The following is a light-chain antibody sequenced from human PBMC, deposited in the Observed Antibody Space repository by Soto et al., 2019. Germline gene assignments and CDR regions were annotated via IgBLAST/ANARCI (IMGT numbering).Light chain of an antibody. V-gene: IGKV1D-12*01. J-gene: IGKJ5*01. Sequence: DIQMTQSPSSVSASVGDRVHITCRASQDIGSWFAWYQQKPGKVPKLLIYAASILPSGVPSRFRGSRAGTDFTLAINNLRPEDFGTYYCQQAKSFPLSFGQGKRRANK. CDR3: QQAKSFPLS. CDR2: AAS. CDR1: QDIGSW.